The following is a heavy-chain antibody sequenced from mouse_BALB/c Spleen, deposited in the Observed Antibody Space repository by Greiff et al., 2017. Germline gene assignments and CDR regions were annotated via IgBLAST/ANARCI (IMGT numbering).Heavy chain of an antibody. V-gene: IGHV5-17*02. Sequence: EVKLMESGGGLVQPGGSRKLSCAASGFTFSSFGMHWVRQAPEKGLEWVAYISSGSSTIYYADTVKGRFTISKDNPKNTLFLQKTRLRYEDTAMYYCASSEAMDYWGQGTSVTVSS. CDR3: ASSEAMDY. J-gene: IGHJ4*01. CDR1: GFTFSSFG. CDR2: ISSGSSTI.